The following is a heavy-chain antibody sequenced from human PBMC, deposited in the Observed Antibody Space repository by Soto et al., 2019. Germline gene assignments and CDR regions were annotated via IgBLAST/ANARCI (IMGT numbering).Heavy chain of an antibody. CDR2: IYYSGST. Sequence: QVQLQESGPGLVKPSETLSLTCNVSGDSISTYYWNWIRQSPGKGLEWIGYIYYSGSTNYNPSLKSRVTILADTSKNQFSPKLSSVTAADTAVYYCARRYSTGYCSGGDSFYYYYYDMDVWGRGAPVTVSS. CDR1: GDSISTYY. D-gene: IGHD2-15*01. J-gene: IGHJ6*03. CDR3: ARRYSTGYCSGGDSFYYYYYDMDV. V-gene: IGHV4-59*12.